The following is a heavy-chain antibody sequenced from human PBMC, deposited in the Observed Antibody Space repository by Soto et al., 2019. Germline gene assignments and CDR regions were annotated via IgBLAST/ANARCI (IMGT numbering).Heavy chain of an antibody. CDR3: ARDTHYYGMDV. J-gene: IGHJ6*02. CDR1: GFTFSSYA. Sequence: QVQLVESGGGVVQPGRSLRLSCAASGFTFSSYAMHWVRQAPGKGLEWVAVISYDGSNKYYADSVKDRFTISRDNSKNTLYLQMNSLRAEDTAVYYCARDTHYYGMDVWGQGTTVTVSS. V-gene: IGHV3-30-3*01. CDR2: ISYDGSNK.